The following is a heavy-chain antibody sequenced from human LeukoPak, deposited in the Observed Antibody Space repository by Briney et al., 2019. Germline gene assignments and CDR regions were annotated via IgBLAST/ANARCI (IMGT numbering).Heavy chain of an antibody. D-gene: IGHD3-3*01. CDR2: IYYSGST. V-gene: IGHV4-39*01. CDR3: ARQARPYYDFWSGQPFDY. Sequence: SETLSLTCTVSGASISSSSYYWGWIRQPPGKELEWIGSIYYSGSTYYNPSLKSRVTISVDTSKNQFSLKLSSVTAADTAVYYYARQARPYYDFWSGQPFDYWGQGALVTVSS. J-gene: IGHJ4*02. CDR1: GASISSSSYY.